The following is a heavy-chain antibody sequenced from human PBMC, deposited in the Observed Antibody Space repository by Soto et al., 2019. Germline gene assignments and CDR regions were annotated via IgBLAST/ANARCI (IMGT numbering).Heavy chain of an antibody. Sequence: EVQLVESGGGLVKPGGSLRLSCAASGFTFSSYSMNWVRQAPGKGLEWVSSISSSSSYIYYADSVKGRFTISRDNAKNSLDLQMNSLRAEDTAVYYCARDRRWSLRMDVWGQGTTVTVSS. CDR1: GFTFSSYS. CDR2: ISSSSSYI. V-gene: IGHV3-21*01. J-gene: IGHJ6*02. CDR3: ARDRRWSLRMDV. D-gene: IGHD2-21*02.